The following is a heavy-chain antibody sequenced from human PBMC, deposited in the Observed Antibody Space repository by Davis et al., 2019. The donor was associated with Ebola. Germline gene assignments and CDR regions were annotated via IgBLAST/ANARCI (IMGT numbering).Heavy chain of an antibody. Sequence: GESLKISCAASGFTFRSYAMSWVRQAPGKGLEWVSAISGSGGSTYYADSVKGRFTISRDNSKNTLYLQMNSLRAEDTAVYYCARDQTFGLRTPYWGQGTLVTVSS. V-gene: IGHV3-23*01. CDR1: GFTFRSYA. CDR3: ARDQTFGLRTPY. D-gene: IGHD3-10*01. J-gene: IGHJ4*02. CDR2: ISGSGGST.